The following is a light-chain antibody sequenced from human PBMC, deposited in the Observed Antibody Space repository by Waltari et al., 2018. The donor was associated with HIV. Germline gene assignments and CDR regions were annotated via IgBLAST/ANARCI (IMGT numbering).Light chain of an antibody. CDR3: TSYKDANDVV. CDR2: AGN. CDR1: SSDVGGFDY. J-gene: IGLJ2*01. Sequence: QSALTPPPSASGSPAQSVPISCTGTSSDVGGFDYVSWYHQQPPKAPKLILYAGNRRPSGVPDRFSGSKSGNTASLTVSGLQPEDEGDYYCTSYKDANDVVFGGGTKLTVL. V-gene: IGLV2-8*01.